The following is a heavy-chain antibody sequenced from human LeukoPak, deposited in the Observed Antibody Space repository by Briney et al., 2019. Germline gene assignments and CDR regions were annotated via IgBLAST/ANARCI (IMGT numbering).Heavy chain of an antibody. J-gene: IGHJ4*02. V-gene: IGHV4-59*08. D-gene: IGHD6-13*01. CDR3: ATLESAAAGVDY. Sequence: SETLSLTCTVSGGSISSYYWSWIRQPPGKGLEWIGYIYYSGSTNYNPSLKSRVTMSVDTSKNQFSLKLSSVTAADTAVYYCATLESAAAGVDYWGRGTLVTVSS. CDR1: GGSISSYY. CDR2: IYYSGST.